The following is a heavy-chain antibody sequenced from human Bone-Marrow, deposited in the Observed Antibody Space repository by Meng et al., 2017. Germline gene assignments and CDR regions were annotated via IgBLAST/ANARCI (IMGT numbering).Heavy chain of an antibody. D-gene: IGHD3-9*01. Sequence: SETLSLTCTVSGGSISSYYWSWIRQPPGKGLEWIGRIYTSGSTNYNPSLKSRVTMSVDTSKNQFSLKLSSVTAADTAVYYCARGSVVYFDWLLYDAFDIWGQGTMVTVSS. CDR3: ARGSVVYFDWLLYDAFDI. CDR2: IYTSGST. V-gene: IGHV4-4*07. J-gene: IGHJ3*02. CDR1: GGSISSYY.